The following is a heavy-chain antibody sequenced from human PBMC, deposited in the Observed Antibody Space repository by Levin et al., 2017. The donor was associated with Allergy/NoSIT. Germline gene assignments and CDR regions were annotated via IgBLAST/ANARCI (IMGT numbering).Heavy chain of an antibody. CDR3: ARHDSYYDLWSGRKIPNHNYAMDV. CDR2: VYYSGST. V-gene: IGHV4-39*01. Sequence: PSETLSLTCTVSGGSISSSSFYWGWIRQPPGKGLEWIGSVYYSGSTYYNPSLKSRVTISVDTSKNQFSLKLSSVTAADTAVYYCARHDSYYDLWSGRKIPNHNYAMDVWGQGTTVTVSS. J-gene: IGHJ6*02. D-gene: IGHD3-3*01. CDR1: GGSISSSSFY.